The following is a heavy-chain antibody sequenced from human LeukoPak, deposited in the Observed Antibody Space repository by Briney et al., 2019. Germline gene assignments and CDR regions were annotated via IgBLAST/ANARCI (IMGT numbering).Heavy chain of an antibody. CDR2: ISGSGGST. J-gene: IGHJ4*02. CDR3: AKDYYYDSSGYYFDY. V-gene: IGHV3-23*01. Sequence: GGSLRLSCAASGFTFSSYAMSWVRQAPGKGLERVSAISGSGGSTYYADSVKGRFTISRDNSKNTLYLQMNSLRAEDTAVYYCAKDYYYDSSGYYFDYWGQGTLVTVSS. D-gene: IGHD3-22*01. CDR1: GFTFSSYA.